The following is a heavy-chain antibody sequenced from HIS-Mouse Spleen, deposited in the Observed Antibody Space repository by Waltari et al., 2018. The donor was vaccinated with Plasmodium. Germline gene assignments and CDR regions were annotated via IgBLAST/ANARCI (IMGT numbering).Heavy chain of an antibody. D-gene: IGHD5-12*01. J-gene: IGHJ4*02. CDR3: ARSGGEMATGYFDY. Sequence: EVQLVESGGGLIQPGGSLRLSCAASGFTVSSNSRSWVRQAPGKGLEWVSVIYSGGSTYYADSVKGRFTISRDNSKNTLYLQMNSLRAEDTAVYYCARSGGEMATGYFDYWGQGTLVTVSS. CDR2: IYSGGST. V-gene: IGHV3-53*01. CDR1: GFTVSSNS.